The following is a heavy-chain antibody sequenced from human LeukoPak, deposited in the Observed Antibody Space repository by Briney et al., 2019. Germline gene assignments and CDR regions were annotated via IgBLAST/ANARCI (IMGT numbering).Heavy chain of an antibody. J-gene: IGHJ5*02. Sequence: ASVKVSCKASGYTFTNNFMHWVRQAPGQGLEWIGIINPSGDNAWYAQKFQGRVTMTRDVATRTDYLEVSSLRSEDTAVYYCARDNSLRDTAWWFDPWGQGTLVTVSS. D-gene: IGHD5-24*01. V-gene: IGHV1-46*01. CDR2: INPSGDNA. CDR1: GYTFTNNF. CDR3: ARDNSLRDTAWWFDP.